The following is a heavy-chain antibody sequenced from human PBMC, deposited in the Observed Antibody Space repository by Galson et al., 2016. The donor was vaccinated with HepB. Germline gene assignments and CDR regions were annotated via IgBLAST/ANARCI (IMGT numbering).Heavy chain of an antibody. CDR1: GYSLTELS. CDR2: FDPEDAKI. CDR3: VGILPVCYDTSGQRALYFDY. J-gene: IGHJ4*02. V-gene: IGHV1-24*01. D-gene: IGHD3-22*01. Sequence: SVKVSCKVSGYSLTELSIHWVRQAPGKGLEWMGGFDPEDAKIIYAQKFLGRVSIMEDTSTDTGHMELSRLTNDDTAMYYCVGILPVCYDTSGQRALYFDYWGQGTLVTVSS.